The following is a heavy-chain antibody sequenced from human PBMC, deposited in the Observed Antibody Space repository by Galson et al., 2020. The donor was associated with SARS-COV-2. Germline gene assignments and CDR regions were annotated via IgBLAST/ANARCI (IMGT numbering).Heavy chain of an antibody. CDR3: AREGTVTTNAFDI. J-gene: IGHJ3*02. V-gene: IGHV3-33*01. D-gene: IGHD4-17*01. CDR1: GFTFSSYG. CDR2: IWYDGSNK. Sequence: GESLKISCAASGFTFSSYGMHWVRQAPGKGLEWVAVIWYDGSNKYYADSVKGRFTISRDNSKNTLYLQMNSLRAEDTAVYYCAREGTVTTNAFDIWGQGTMVTVSS.